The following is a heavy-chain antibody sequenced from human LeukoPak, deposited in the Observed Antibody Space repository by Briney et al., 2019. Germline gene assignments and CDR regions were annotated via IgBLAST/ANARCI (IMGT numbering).Heavy chain of an antibody. Sequence: GGSLRLSCAAYGFTFNSYAMYWVRQAPGKGLEWVSGIFGSGGSAHYADSVKGRFTISRDNSKNTVYLQMSSLRSEDTAVYYCARGITYYDFWSGYYNPVSWFDPWGQGTLVTVSS. V-gene: IGHV3-23*01. CDR1: GFTFNSYA. D-gene: IGHD3-3*01. J-gene: IGHJ5*02. CDR2: IFGSGGSA. CDR3: ARGITYYDFWSGYYNPVSWFDP.